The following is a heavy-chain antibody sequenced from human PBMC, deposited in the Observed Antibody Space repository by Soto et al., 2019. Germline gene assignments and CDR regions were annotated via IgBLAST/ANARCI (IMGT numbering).Heavy chain of an antibody. D-gene: IGHD3-10*01. CDR1: GGSISSSSYY. V-gene: IGHV4-39*01. J-gene: IGHJ4*02. CDR2: IYYSGST. CDR3: ARQYYYGSGSYYNPYYFDS. Sequence: SETLSLTCTVSGGSISSSSYYWGWIRQPPGKGLEWIGSIYYSGSTYYNPSLKSRVTISVDTSKNQFSLKLSSVTAADTAVYYCARQYYYGSGSYYNPYYFDSWGQGTLVTVSS.